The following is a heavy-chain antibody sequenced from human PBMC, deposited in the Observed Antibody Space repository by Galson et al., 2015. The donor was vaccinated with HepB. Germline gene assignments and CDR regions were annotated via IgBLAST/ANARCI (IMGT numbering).Heavy chain of an antibody. J-gene: IGHJ5*02. CDR1: GFIFRHHA. CDR3: VKEGAWFGGDWFDP. CDR2: INGRGPTT. D-gene: IGHD3-16*01. Sequence: SLRLSCAGSGFIFRHHAMAWLRQAPGKGLEWVSGINGRGPTTYYSDAVKGRFSISRDNSKNTVFLQMDNLKVDDTATYYCVKEGAWFGGDWFDPWGQGTLVTV. V-gene: IGHV3-23*01.